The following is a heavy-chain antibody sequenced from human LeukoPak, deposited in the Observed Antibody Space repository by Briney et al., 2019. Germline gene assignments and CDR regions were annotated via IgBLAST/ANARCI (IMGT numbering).Heavy chain of an antibody. CDR3: ARAQRGLAAAGYFDY. CDR1: GYTFTGYY. V-gene: IGHV1-2*02. Sequence: ASVKVSCKASGYTFTGYYMHWVRQAPGQGLEWMGWINPNSGGTNYAQKFQGRVTMTRDTSISTAYMELSRLRSDDTAVYYCARAQRGLAAAGYFDYWGQGTLVTVSS. CDR2: INPNSGGT. D-gene: IGHD6-13*01. J-gene: IGHJ4*02.